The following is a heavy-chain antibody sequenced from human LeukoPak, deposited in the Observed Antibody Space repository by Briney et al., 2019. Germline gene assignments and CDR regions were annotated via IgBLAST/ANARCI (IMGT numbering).Heavy chain of an antibody. V-gene: IGHV4-59*01. CDR1: GGSISRYY. CDR3: ATGYSYGKRFDY. D-gene: IGHD5-18*01. J-gene: IGHJ4*02. CDR2: IHYSGST. Sequence: SETLSLTCTVSGGSISRYYWSCIRQPPSSKREWIGDIHYSGSTNYNPSLNSRVTMSLDTSYNQFSLKLSSVTAADTAVYYCATGYSYGKRFDYWGQGTLVTVSS.